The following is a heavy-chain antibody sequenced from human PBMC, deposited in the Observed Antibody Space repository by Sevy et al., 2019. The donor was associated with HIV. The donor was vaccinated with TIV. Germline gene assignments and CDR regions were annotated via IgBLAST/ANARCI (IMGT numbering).Heavy chain of an antibody. CDR2: IYYTGDT. CDR1: GGSISSGDYY. CDR3: ARAERGYSGFDDY. Sequence: SETLSLTCAVSGGSISSGDYYWSWIRQHPVKGLEWVGYIYYTGDTYYNPSLESRVTISLDTSKNQFSLQLTSVTAAETAVYYCARAERGYSGFDDYWGQGTLVTVSS. V-gene: IGHV4-31*11. D-gene: IGHD5-12*01. J-gene: IGHJ4*02.